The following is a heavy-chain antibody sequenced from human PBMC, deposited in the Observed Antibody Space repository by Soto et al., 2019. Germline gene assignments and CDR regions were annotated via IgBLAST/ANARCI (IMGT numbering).Heavy chain of an antibody. CDR1: GFTFCSYA. CDR3: AKLDYYDSSGHYQYFDF. J-gene: IGHJ4*02. V-gene: IGHV3-23*01. CDR2: IGGTSGT. D-gene: IGHD3-22*01. Sequence: GGSTRLSCAASGFTFCSYAMTWVRQAPGKGLEWVSAIGGTSGTYYADSVKGRFTISRDNSKNTLYLQMNSLRAEDTAAYYCAKLDYYDSSGHYQYFDFWGQGTLVTVSS.